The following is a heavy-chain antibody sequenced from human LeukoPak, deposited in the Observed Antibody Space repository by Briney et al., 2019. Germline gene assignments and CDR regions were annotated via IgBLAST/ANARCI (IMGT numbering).Heavy chain of an antibody. J-gene: IGHJ4*02. V-gene: IGHV3-66*01. CDR3: ARVNVCPRCHFDY. CDR1: GFTVRTNY. CDR2: IYSGGST. Sequence: GGSLRLSCAASGFTVRTNYMTWVRQAPGKGLEWVSVIYSGGSTYYADSVKGRFTISRDNSKNTLYLQMKSLRAEDTGVYYCARVNVCPRCHFDYWGQGTLVTVSS. D-gene: IGHD3-16*01.